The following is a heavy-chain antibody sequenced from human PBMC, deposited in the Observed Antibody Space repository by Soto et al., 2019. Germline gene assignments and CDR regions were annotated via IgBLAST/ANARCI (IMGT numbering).Heavy chain of an antibody. Sequence: SETLSLTCTVSGGSISNGGHYWSWIRQFPGKGLEWIGYMYYRGSTYYNPSPKSRVSISADTSKNQFSLKLSSVTAADTAVYYCARDRGIAVLSYYYYGMDVWGQGTTVTVSS. V-gene: IGHV4-31*03. CDR2: MYYRGST. J-gene: IGHJ6*02. D-gene: IGHD6-19*01. CDR3: ARDRGIAVLSYYYYGMDV. CDR1: GGSISNGGHY.